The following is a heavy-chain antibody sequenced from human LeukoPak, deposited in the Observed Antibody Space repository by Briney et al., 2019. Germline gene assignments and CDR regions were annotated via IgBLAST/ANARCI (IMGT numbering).Heavy chain of an antibody. CDR3: ARTQYSSGWYNWFDP. CDR2: ISGSGGIT. Sequence: GGSLRLSCAASGFTISSYAMSWVRQAPGKGLEWVSAISGSGGITYYADSVKGRFTISRDNSKNTLYLQVNSLRAEDTAVYYCARTQYSSGWYNWFDPWGQGTLVTVSS. CDR1: GFTISSYA. V-gene: IGHV3-23*01. D-gene: IGHD6-19*01. J-gene: IGHJ5*02.